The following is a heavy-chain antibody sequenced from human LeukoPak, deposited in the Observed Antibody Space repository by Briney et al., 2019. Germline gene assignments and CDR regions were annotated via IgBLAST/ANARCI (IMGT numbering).Heavy chain of an antibody. V-gene: IGHV3-23*01. CDR2: IRDSGSST. Sequence: GGSLRLSCAASGFTFSSYAMSWVRQAPGKGLEWVSGIRDSGSSTYYVDSVKGRFTTSRDNSKNTLYLQMNSLQAEDTAIYYCVKKLVGTASGGPLDYWGQGTLVIVSS. CDR1: GFTFSSYA. D-gene: IGHD1-26*01. J-gene: IGHJ4*02. CDR3: VKKLVGTASGGPLDY.